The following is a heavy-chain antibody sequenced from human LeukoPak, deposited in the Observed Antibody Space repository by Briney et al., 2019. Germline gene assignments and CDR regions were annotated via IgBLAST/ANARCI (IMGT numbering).Heavy chain of an antibody. Sequence: GGSLRLSCAASGFTFSSYAMHWVRQAPGKGLEYVSAISSNGGSTYYANSVKGRFTISRDNSKNTLYLQMGSLRAGDMAVYYCARGAFDIWGQGTMVTVSS. V-gene: IGHV3-64*01. CDR3: ARGAFDI. CDR1: GFTFSSYA. J-gene: IGHJ3*02. CDR2: ISSNGGST.